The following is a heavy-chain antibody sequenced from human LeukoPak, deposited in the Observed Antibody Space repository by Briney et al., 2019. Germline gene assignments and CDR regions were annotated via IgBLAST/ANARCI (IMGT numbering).Heavy chain of an antibody. CDR2: INPNSGGT. D-gene: IGHD4-23*01. CDR3: ARVDYGGNGGGGEKFFDY. CDR1: GYTFTGYY. J-gene: IGHJ4*02. V-gene: IGHV1-2*02. Sequence: ASVKVSCKASGYTFTGYYMHWVRQAPGQGLEWMGWINPNSGGTNYAQKFQGRVTMTRDTSISTAYMELSRLRSDDTAVYYCARVDYGGNGGGGEKFFDYWGQGTLVTVSS.